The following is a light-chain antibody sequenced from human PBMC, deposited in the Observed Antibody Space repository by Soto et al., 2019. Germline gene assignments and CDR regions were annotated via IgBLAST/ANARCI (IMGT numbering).Light chain of an antibody. V-gene: IGLV4-69*01. Sequence: QLVLTQSPSASASLGASVKLTCSRSSGDSNYAIAWHQQQSEKGPRYLMKLNSDGSHSKGDGIPDRFSGSSSGAERYLTISSLQSEDEADYYCQTWGSGIVVFGGGTKVTVL. CDR1: SGDSNYA. CDR2: LNSDGSH. J-gene: IGLJ2*01. CDR3: QTWGSGIVV.